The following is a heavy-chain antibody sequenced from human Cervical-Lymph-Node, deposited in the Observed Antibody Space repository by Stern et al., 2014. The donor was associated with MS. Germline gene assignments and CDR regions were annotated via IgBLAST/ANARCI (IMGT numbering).Heavy chain of an antibody. CDR3: ARVIRTRPTAFDY. Sequence: DQLVESGPGLVKPSQTLSLTCTVSGDFITSGDYYWSWIRQPPGKGLQFLGYIYYSRRTYYIPSLKSRMTMSIDMSKCQFSLQLSSVTAAATPMYYCARVIRTRPTAFDYWGRGPLVAVSS. V-gene: IGHV4-30-4*01. D-gene: IGHD2-21*01. CDR2: IYYSRRT. J-gene: IGHJ4*02. CDR1: GDFITSGDYY.